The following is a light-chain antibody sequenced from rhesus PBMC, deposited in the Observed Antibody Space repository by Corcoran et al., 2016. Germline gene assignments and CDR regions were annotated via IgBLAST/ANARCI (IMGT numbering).Light chain of an antibody. CDR1: QGISSY. J-gene: IGKJ2*01. Sequence: DIQLTQSPSSLSASVGDRVTITCRARQGISSYLAWYQQKSGKAPKLLIYDASNLQSGVPSRFRGSGSGTEFTLTSSRLQPEDCATYYCQQRNSYPYSFGQGTKVEIK. CDR3: QQRNSYPYS. V-gene: IGKV1-38*01. CDR2: DAS.